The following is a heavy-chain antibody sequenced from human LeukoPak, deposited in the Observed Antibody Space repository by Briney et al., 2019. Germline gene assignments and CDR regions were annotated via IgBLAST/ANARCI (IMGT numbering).Heavy chain of an antibody. CDR3: ARHVGDFWSGYYTGRYYYYMDV. D-gene: IGHD3-3*01. CDR2: IYPGDPDT. CDR1: GYSFTSYW. V-gene: IGHV5-51*01. Sequence: GESLKISCKDSGYSFTSYWIGWVRQMPGKGLGWMGIIYPGDPDTRYSPSFQGQVTISADKSISTAYLQWSSLKASDTAIYYCARHVGDFWSGYYTGRYYYYMDVWGKGTTVTVSS. J-gene: IGHJ6*03.